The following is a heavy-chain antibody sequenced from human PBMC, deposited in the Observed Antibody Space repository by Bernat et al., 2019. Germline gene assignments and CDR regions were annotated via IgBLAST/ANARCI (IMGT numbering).Heavy chain of an antibody. J-gene: IGHJ4*02. V-gene: IGHV1-2*02. D-gene: IGHD3-10*01. CDR1: GYTFTGYD. Sequence: QVQLVQSGAEVKKPGASVKVSCKASGYTFTGYDMHWVRQAPGQGLEWMGWINPNSGGTNYAQKFQGRVTMTRDTSISTAYMELSRLRSDDTAVYYCAREPQELDGTGSYYTHWGQGTLVTVSS. CDR2: INPNSGGT. CDR3: AREPQELDGTGSYYTH.